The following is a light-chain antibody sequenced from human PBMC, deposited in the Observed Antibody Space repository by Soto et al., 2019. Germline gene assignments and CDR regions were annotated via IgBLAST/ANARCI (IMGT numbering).Light chain of an antibody. J-gene: IGKJ4*01. CDR1: QSVRSY. V-gene: IGKV3-11*01. CDR3: QHRSSLPLT. Sequence: EIVLTQSPATLSLSPGERATLSCRASQSVRSYLGWYQQKPGQAPRLLIYDTSNRATGIPARFSGSGSGTDYTLTISSLEPEDFAVYYCQHRSSLPLTFGGGTKVDIK. CDR2: DTS.